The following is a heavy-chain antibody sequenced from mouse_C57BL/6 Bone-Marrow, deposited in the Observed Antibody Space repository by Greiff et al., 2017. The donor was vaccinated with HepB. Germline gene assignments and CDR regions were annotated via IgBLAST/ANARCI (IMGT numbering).Heavy chain of an antibody. J-gene: IGHJ3*01. V-gene: IGHV1-4*01. CDR1: GYTFTSYT. CDR3: ARPHYYGSSLWFAY. Sequence: QVHVKQSGAELARPGASVKMSCKASGYTFTSYTMHWVKQRPGQGLEWIGYINPSSGYTKYNQKFKDKATLTADKSSSTAYMQLSSLTSEDSAVYYCARPHYYGSSLWFAYWGQGTLVTVSA. D-gene: IGHD1-1*01. CDR2: INPSSGYT.